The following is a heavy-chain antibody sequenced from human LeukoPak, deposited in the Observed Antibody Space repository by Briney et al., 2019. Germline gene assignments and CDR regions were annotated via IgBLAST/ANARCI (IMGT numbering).Heavy chain of an antibody. J-gene: IGHJ4*02. Sequence: ASVKVSCKTSGYTFSNFGINWVRRAPGQGFEWMGWISGNNDNPNYGQKFQGRFTVTTDSSTSTAYMELRNLRFDDTAVYYCARDGTSTDDYWGQGTLVTVSS. V-gene: IGHV1-18*01. CDR2: ISGNNDNP. CDR1: GYTFSNFG. D-gene: IGHD2-2*01. CDR3: ARDGTSTDDY.